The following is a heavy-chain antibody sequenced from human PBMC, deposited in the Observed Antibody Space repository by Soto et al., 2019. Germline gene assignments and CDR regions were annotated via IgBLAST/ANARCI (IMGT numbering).Heavy chain of an antibody. CDR3: AKEDSSSWHYYYGMDV. Sequence: QVQLVESGGGVVQPGRSLRLSCAASGFTFSSYGMNWVRQAPGKGLEWVAVISYDGSNKYYADSVKGRFTISRASSKNMLYLQMHSLRAEDTAVYYCAKEDSSSWHYYYGMDVWGQGTTVTVSS. CDR2: ISYDGSNK. CDR1: GFTFSSYG. V-gene: IGHV3-30*18. D-gene: IGHD6-13*01. J-gene: IGHJ6*02.